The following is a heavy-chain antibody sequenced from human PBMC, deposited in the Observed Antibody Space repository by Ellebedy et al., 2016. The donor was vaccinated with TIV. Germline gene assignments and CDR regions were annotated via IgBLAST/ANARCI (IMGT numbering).Heavy chain of an antibody. D-gene: IGHD3-3*01. Sequence: SETLSLTXTVSGVSMNADPFYWGWIRQSPSEGLEWIVTIYYTGSTFYNPSLRSRVTISIDASNNQFSLRLNSVTAGDAALYYCARQAYDHLSGYYMGGWFDSWGQGTLVTVSS. CDR2: IYYTGST. J-gene: IGHJ5*01. V-gene: IGHV4-39*01. CDR3: ARQAYDHLSGYYMGGWFDS. CDR1: GVSMNADPFY.